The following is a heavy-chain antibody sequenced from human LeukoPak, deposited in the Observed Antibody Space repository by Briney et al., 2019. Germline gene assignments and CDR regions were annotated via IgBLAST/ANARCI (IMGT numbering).Heavy chain of an antibody. CDR2: ISNDGDKK. CDR3: AKATVPEYQDYYYYGMNV. D-gene: IGHD1-14*01. J-gene: IGHJ6*02. Sequence: GGSLRLSCAASGFTFSNYAMHWVRQAPGTGLDWVAAISNDGDKKFHADSAKGRFTISRDNSKNTFYLQMSSLRVEDTAVYYCAKATVPEYQDYYYYGMNVWGQGTTVTVS. CDR1: GFTFSNYA. V-gene: IGHV3-30*04.